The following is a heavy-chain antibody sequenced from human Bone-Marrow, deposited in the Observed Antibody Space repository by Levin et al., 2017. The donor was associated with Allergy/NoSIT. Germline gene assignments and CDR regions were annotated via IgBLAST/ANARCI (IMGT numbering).Heavy chain of an antibody. D-gene: IGHD6-19*01. Sequence: GGSLRLSCAASGFTFSSYGMHWVRQAPGKGLEWVAVISYDGSNKYYADSVKGRFTISRDNSKNTLYLQMNSLRAEDTAVYYCAKVRRPSGWVLMDVWGQGTTVTVSS. CDR1: GFTFSSYG. CDR2: ISYDGSNK. J-gene: IGHJ6*02. CDR3: AKVRRPSGWVLMDV. V-gene: IGHV3-30*18.